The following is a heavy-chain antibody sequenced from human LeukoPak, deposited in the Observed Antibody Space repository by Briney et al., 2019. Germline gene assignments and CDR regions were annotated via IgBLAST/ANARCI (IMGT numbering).Heavy chain of an antibody. CDR2: INSDGSST. CDR1: GFTFSSYW. V-gene: IGHV3-74*01. D-gene: IGHD1-26*01. Sequence: GGSLRLSCTASGFTFSSYWMHWVRQAPGKGLVWVSHINSDGSSTSYADSVKGRFTISRDNAKNTLYLQMNSLRAEDTAVYYCAPSPVGAKHFDYWGQGTLVTVSS. J-gene: IGHJ4*02. CDR3: APSPVGAKHFDY.